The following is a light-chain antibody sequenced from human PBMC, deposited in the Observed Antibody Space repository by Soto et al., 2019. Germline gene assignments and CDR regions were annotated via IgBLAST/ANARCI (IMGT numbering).Light chain of an antibody. V-gene: IGLV2-14*01. Sequence: QSVLTQPASVSGSPGQPITISCTGTSSDVGSFDSVAWYQHNPGKAPKLMIYDVSNRPSGVSSRFSGSKSRNTASLSISGLQTEDEANYYCSSFTTSSTLVFGTGTKLTVL. CDR1: SSDVGSFDS. CDR2: DVS. CDR3: SSFTTSSTLV. J-gene: IGLJ1*01.